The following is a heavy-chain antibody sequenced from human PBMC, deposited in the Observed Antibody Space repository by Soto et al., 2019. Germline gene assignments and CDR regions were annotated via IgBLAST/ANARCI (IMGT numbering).Heavy chain of an antibody. D-gene: IGHD4-17*01. CDR2: ISYDGSNK. CDR3: AGEYGDYFDY. Sequence: QVQLVESGGGVVQPGRSLRLSCAASGFTFSSYAMHWVRQAPGKGLEWVAVISYDGSNKYYADSVKGRFTISRDNSKNTLYLQMNSLRAEDTAVYYCAGEYGDYFDYWGQGTLVTGSS. J-gene: IGHJ4*02. CDR1: GFTFSSYA. V-gene: IGHV3-30-3*01.